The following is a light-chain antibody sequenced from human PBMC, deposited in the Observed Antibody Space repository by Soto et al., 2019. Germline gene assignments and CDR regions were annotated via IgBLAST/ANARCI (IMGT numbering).Light chain of an antibody. CDR3: HQYNNWPPIT. CDR1: QSVSSN. Sequence: DIVMTPSPDSLAVSPGERATLSCRASQSVSSNLAWYQQKPGQAPRLLIYGASTRATGIPARFSGSGSGTEFTLTISSLQSEDFAVYYCHQYNNWPPITFGQGTRLEIK. V-gene: IGKV3-15*01. J-gene: IGKJ5*01. CDR2: GAS.